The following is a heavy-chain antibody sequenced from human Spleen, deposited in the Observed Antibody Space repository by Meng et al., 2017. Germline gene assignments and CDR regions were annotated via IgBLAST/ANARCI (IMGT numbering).Heavy chain of an antibody. J-gene: IGHJ6*02. D-gene: IGHD1-26*01. CDR3: ARDLVGPTIPPYYYYGMDV. CDR2: INTNTGDP. Sequence: ASVKVSCKASGYIFSNYAMHWVRQAPGQGLEWMGWINTNTGDPTYAQGFAGRSVFSLDTSVNTASLQISSLKADDTAVYFCARDLVGPTIPPYYYYGMDVWGQGTTVTVSS. V-gene: IGHV7-4-1*02. CDR1: GYIFSNYA.